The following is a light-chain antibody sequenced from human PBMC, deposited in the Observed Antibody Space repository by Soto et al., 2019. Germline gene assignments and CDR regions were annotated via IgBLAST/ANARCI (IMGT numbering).Light chain of an antibody. CDR1: KLGDKY. J-gene: IGLJ2*01. V-gene: IGLV3-1*01. CDR2: QDN. Sequence: SYELTQPPSVSVSPGQTASITCSGDKLGDKYACWYQQKPGQSPVLVIYQDNKRPSGIPDRFSGSNSGNTASLTISGTQAIDEADYYCQAWDSSTAVFGGGTKLTVL. CDR3: QAWDSSTAV.